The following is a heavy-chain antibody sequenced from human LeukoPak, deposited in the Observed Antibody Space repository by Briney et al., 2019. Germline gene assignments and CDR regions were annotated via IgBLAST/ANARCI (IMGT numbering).Heavy chain of an antibody. CDR2: IKQDGSEK. D-gene: IGHD3-22*01. V-gene: IGHV3-7*01. CDR3: AREMRSYDSSGYYSFDY. J-gene: IGHJ4*02. Sequence: GGSLRLSCAASGFTFSDYYMNWIRQAPGKGLEWVANIKQDGSEKYYVDSVKGRFTISRDNAKNSLYLQMNSLRAEDTAVYYCAREMRSYDSSGYYSFDYWGRGTLVTVSS. CDR1: GFTFSDYY.